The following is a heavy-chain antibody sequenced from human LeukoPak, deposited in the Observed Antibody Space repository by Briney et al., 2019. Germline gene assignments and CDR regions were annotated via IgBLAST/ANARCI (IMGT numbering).Heavy chain of an antibody. Sequence: PGGSLRLSCAASGFTFSDYYMSWIRQAPGKGLEWVSYISSSSSYTNYADSVKGRFTISGDNAKNSLYLQMNSLRAEDTAVYYCARVPDGDYSYFDYWGQGTLVTVSS. CDR2: ISSSSSYT. CDR1: GFTFSDYY. CDR3: ARVPDGDYSYFDY. J-gene: IGHJ4*02. V-gene: IGHV3-11*06. D-gene: IGHD4-17*01.